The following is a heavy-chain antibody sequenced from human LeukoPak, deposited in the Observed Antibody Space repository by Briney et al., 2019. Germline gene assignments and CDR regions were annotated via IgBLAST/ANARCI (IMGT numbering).Heavy chain of an antibody. J-gene: IGHJ4*02. D-gene: IGHD7-27*01. V-gene: IGHV4-34*01. CDR3: ARSKWPNWGFAFDY. Sequence: SETLSLTCAVYGGSFSGYYWSWIRHPPGKGLEWIGSIYHSGATYYNPSLKSRVTISLDTSKNQFSLKLSSVTAADTAVYYCARSKWPNWGFAFDYWGQGTLVTVSS. CDR1: GGSFSGYY. CDR2: IYHSGAT.